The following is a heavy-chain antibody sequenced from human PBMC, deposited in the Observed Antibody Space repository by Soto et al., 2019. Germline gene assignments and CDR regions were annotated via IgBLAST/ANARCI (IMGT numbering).Heavy chain of an antibody. CDR3: ASTLIRGVITTYFDY. V-gene: IGHV3-30-3*01. CDR1: GFTFSNFA. D-gene: IGHD3-10*01. J-gene: IGHJ4*02. CDR2: ISYDGSNE. Sequence: QVQLVESGGGVVQPGRSLRLSCAASGFTFSNFALHWVRQAPGTGLEWVAVISYDGSNEYYADSLKGRFTISRDNSKNTLYLQLSSLRVEDTAVYYCASTLIRGVITTYFDYWGQGTLVTVSS.